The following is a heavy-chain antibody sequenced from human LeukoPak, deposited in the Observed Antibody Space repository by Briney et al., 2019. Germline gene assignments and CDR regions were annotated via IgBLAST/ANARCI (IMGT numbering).Heavy chain of an antibody. J-gene: IGHJ4*02. V-gene: IGHV1-69*13. CDR1: GGTFTSYA. D-gene: IGHD4-17*01. CDR3: ARALVYGDYYFDY. Sequence: SVKVSCKASGGTFTSYAISWVRQAPGQGLEWMGGIIPIFGTANYAQKFQGRVTITADESTSTAYMELSSLRSEDTAVYYCARALVYGDYYFDYWGQGTLVTVSS. CDR2: IIPIFGTA.